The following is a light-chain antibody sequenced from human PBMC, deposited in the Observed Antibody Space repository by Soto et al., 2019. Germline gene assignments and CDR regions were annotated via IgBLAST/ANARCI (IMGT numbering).Light chain of an antibody. Sequence: DIQVTKSPVTLSVSVGDRVTISCRASQSIDRWLAWYQQTPGKAPHLLIYTTSSLEGGVPARFSGSGSGTEFTLTISGLQPEDFAPYYCQQYEAYPNTLAQGTKV. CDR2: TTS. CDR1: QSIDRW. J-gene: IGKJ2*01. CDR3: QQYEAYPNT. V-gene: IGKV1-5*03.